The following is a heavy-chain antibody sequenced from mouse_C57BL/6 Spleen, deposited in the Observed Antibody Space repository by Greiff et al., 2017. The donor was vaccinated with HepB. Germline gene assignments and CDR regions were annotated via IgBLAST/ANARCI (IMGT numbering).Heavy chain of an antibody. D-gene: IGHD2-5*01. Sequence: VQLQQPGAELVRPGSSVKLSCKASGYTFTSYWMDWVKQRPGQGLEWIGNIYPSDSETHYNQKFKDKATLTVDKSSSTAYMQLSSLTSEDSAVYYCARSRYSNYFDYWGQGTTLTVSS. V-gene: IGHV1-61*01. CDR3: ARSRYSNYFDY. CDR2: IYPSDSET. CDR1: GYTFTSYW. J-gene: IGHJ2*01.